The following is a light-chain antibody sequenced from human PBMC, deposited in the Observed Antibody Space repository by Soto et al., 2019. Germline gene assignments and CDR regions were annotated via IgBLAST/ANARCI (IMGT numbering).Light chain of an antibody. CDR2: DAS. V-gene: IGKV1-33*01. CDR1: QDISNF. J-gene: IGKJ4*01. Sequence: IQMTQSPSSLSASVGDRVTITCQASQDISNFLNWYQQKPGKAPELLIYDASNLETGVPSRFSGGGSGTDFTVTISSLQPEDIATYYCQQYDNFPLTFGGGTKVDIK. CDR3: QQYDNFPLT.